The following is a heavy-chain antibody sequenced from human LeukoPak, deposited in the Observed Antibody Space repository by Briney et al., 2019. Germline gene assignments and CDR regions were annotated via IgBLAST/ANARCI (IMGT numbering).Heavy chain of an antibody. D-gene: IGHD1-26*01. CDR3: ARGQYSGSCFDN. CDR1: GGSISNYL. J-gene: IGHJ4*02. V-gene: IGHV4-59*01. Sequence: SETLSLTCTVSGGSISNYLWSWIRQPPGKGLEWIGYIYYSGSTNYNPSLKSRVTILVGTSKNQFSLKVSSVTAADTAVYYCARGQYSGSCFDNWGQGSLVTVSS. CDR2: IYYSGST.